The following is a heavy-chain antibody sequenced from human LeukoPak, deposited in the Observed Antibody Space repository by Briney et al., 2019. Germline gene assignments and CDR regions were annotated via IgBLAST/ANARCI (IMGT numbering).Heavy chain of an antibody. D-gene: IGHD6-13*01. J-gene: IGHJ6*03. Sequence: GGSLRLSCTASGLTFGDYAMSWVRQAPGKGLEWVGFIRSKAYGGTTEYAASVKGRFTISRDDSKSIAYLQMNSLKTEDTAVYYCTRGLAAAVRSYYYYMDVWGKGTTVTVSS. CDR3: TRGLAAAVRSYYYYMDV. V-gene: IGHV3-49*04. CDR2: IRSKAYGGTT. CDR1: GLTFGDYA.